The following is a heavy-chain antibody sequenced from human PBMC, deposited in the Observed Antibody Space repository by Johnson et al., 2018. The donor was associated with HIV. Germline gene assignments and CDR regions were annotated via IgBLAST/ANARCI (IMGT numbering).Heavy chain of an antibody. CDR1: GFTFSSYA. CDR3: ARGWGRNYYDSKGDGFDI. CDR2: ISYDGSNK. J-gene: IGHJ3*02. D-gene: IGHD3-22*01. Sequence: QVQLVESGGGVVQPGRSLRLSCAASGFTFSSYAMHWVRQAPGKGLEWVAVISYDGSNKYYADSVKGRFNISRDNSKNTRYLQMNSLRAEDTAVYYCARGWGRNYYDSKGDGFDICGQGTMVTVSS. V-gene: IGHV3-30*04.